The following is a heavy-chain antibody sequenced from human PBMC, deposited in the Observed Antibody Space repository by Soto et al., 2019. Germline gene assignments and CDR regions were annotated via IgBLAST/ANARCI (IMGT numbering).Heavy chain of an antibody. D-gene: IGHD3-16*02. CDR1: GGSISSGGYY. J-gene: IGHJ4*02. CDR3: ARALTFGGVIVMLDY. CDR2: IYYSGST. Sequence: QVQLQESGPGLVKPSQTLSLTCTVSGGSISSGGYYWSWIRQHPGKGLEWIGYIYYSGSTYYNPSLKRRVTISVHTSKNHFSVKLSSVTAAVTAVYYCARALTFGGVIVMLDYWGQGTLVIVSS. V-gene: IGHV4-31*03.